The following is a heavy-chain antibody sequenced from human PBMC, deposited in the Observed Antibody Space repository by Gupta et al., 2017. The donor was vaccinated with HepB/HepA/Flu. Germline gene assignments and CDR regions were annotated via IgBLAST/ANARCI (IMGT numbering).Heavy chain of an antibody. CDR1: GGSFSGYY. J-gene: IGHJ4*02. CDR2: INHSGST. V-gene: IGHV4-34*01. Sequence: QVQLQQWGAGLLKPSETLSLTCAVYGGSFSGYYWCWIRQPPGKGLEWIGEINHSGSTNYNPSLKSRVTISVDTSKNQFSLKLSSVTAADTAVYYCARDLSNDPFDYWGQGTLVTVSS. D-gene: IGHD2/OR15-2a*01. CDR3: ARDLSNDPFDY.